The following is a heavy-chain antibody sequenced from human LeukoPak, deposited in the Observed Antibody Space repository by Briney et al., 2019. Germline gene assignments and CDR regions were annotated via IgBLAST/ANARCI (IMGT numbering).Heavy chain of an antibody. V-gene: IGHV3-30-3*01. CDR3: ARDWGTAAAPT. CDR2: ISYDGSNK. D-gene: IGHD3-16*01. J-gene: IGHJ4*02. CDR1: GFTFSSYA. Sequence: GGSLRLPCAVSGFTFSSYAMHWVRQAPGKGLEWVAVISYDGSNKYYADSVKGRFTISRDNSKNTLYLQMNSLRAEDTAVYYCARDWGTAAAPTWGQGTLVTVSS.